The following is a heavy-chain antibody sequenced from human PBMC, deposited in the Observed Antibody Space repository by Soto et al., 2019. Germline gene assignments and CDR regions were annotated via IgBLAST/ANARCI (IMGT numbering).Heavy chain of an antibody. CDR2: IYYSGST. D-gene: IGHD2-15*01. CDR1: GGSISSYY. J-gene: IGHJ5*02. CDR3: ARDLRVVAATAGNWSDP. V-gene: IGHV4-59*01. Sequence: SETLSLTCFVSGGSISSYYWSWIRQPPGKGLEWIGYIYYSGSTNYNPSLKSRVTISVDTSKNQFSLKLSSVTAADTAVYYCARDLRVVAATAGNWSDPWGKVTRVTSSS.